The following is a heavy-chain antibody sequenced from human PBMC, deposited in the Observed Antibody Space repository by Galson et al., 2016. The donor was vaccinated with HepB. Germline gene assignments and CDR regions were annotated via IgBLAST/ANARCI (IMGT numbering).Heavy chain of an antibody. V-gene: IGHV3-48*02. Sequence: SLRLSCAASGFTFSDHYMDWVRQAPGKGLEWVSYISRSTPTIYYADSVKGRFTVSRDNAKNSLYLQMNNLRDEDTAVYYCARDPHALDFWGQGTLVTVSS. CDR3: ARDPHALDF. CDR1: GFTFSDHY. CDR2: ISRSTPTI. J-gene: IGHJ4*02.